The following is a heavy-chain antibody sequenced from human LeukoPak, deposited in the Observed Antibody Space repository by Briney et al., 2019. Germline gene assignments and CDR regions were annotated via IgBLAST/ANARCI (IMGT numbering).Heavy chain of an antibody. D-gene: IGHD3-3*01. CDR1: GYTFTGYY. CDR2: INPNSGGT. CDR3: ARETRVVIETNYYYYYMDV. Sequence: APVKVSCKASGYTFTGYYMHWVRQAPGQGLEWMGWINPNSGGTNYAQKFQGRVTMTRDTSISTAYMELSRLRSDDTAVYYCARETRVVIETNYYYYYMDVWGKGTTVTVSS. V-gene: IGHV1-2*02. J-gene: IGHJ6*03.